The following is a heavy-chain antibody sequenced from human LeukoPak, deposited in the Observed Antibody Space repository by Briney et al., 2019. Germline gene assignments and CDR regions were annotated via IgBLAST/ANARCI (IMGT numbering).Heavy chain of an antibody. Sequence: ASVKVSCKASGYTFTSYGISWVRQAPGQGLEWMGWIGAYNGNTNYAQKLQGRVTMTTDTSTSTAYMELRSLRSDDTAVYYCASGGVVGATSAYYGMDVWGQGTTVTVSS. D-gene: IGHD1-26*01. CDR1: GYTFTSYG. CDR2: IGAYNGNT. CDR3: ASGGVVGATSAYYGMDV. V-gene: IGHV1-18*01. J-gene: IGHJ6*02.